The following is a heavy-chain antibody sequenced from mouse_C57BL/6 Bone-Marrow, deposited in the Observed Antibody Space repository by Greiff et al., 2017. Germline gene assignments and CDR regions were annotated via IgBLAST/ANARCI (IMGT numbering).Heavy chain of an antibody. Sequence: VKLQESGAELVKPGASVKISCKASGYAFSSYWMNWVKQRPGKGLEWIGQIYPGDGDTNYNGKFKGKATLTADKSSSTAYMQLSSLTSEDSAVYFCARGSSPYWYFDVWGTGTTVTVSS. CDR3: ARGSSPYWYFDV. CDR1: GYAFSSYW. D-gene: IGHD1-1*01. CDR2: IYPGDGDT. J-gene: IGHJ1*03. V-gene: IGHV1-80*01.